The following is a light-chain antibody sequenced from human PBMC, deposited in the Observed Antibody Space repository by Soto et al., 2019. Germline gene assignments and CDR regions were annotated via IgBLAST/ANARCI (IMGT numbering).Light chain of an antibody. CDR2: YDS. CDR1: SIGNKR. V-gene: IGLV3-21*04. Sequence: SYELTQSPSVSVAPEKTATITCGGNSIGNKRVHGNRQQPGQATVLHISYDSHRPSGNPERFSGSNSGNTATLTISRVEAEDEDHYYCQVWAVITDTYVFGSGTKLTVL. J-gene: IGLJ1*01. CDR3: QVWAVITDTYV.